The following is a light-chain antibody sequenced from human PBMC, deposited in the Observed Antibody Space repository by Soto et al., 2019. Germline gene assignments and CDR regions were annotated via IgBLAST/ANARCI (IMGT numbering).Light chain of an antibody. J-gene: IGKJ1*01. CDR3: QQYDRYSWT. Sequence: DIRMTQSPSTLSASVGDRVTITCRASQSISGWLAWYQQKPGKAPNLLIYDASSLESGVPSRFSGSGSGTEFTLTISSLQPDDFATYYCQQYDRYSWTFGQGTKVEI. CDR1: QSISGW. CDR2: DAS. V-gene: IGKV1-5*01.